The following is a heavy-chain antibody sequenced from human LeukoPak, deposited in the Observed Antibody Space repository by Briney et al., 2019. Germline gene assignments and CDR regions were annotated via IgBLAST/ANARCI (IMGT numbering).Heavy chain of an antibody. D-gene: IGHD3-10*01. CDR1: GFTFSRFG. Sequence: GGSLRLSCEASGFTFSRFGMNWVRQAPGKGLEWVAFIQYDESLKCYLGSVKGRFATSRDNSKNTVYLQMNSLRVEDTAVYYCAKDQGVVGSSDAWGQGTLVTVSS. J-gene: IGHJ5*02. CDR3: AKDQGVVGSSDA. CDR2: IQYDESLK. V-gene: IGHV3-30*02.